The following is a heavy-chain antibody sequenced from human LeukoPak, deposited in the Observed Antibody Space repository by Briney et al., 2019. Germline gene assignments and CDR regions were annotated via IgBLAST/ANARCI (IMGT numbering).Heavy chain of an antibody. J-gene: IGHJ4*02. CDR3: ARKAAGTGFFDY. V-gene: IGHV4-61*01. CDR1: GGSVSSGSYY. CDR2: IHYSGST. D-gene: IGHD6-13*01. Sequence: SETLSLTCTVSGGSVSSGSYYWNRIRQPPGKGLEWIGYIHYSGSTNYNPSLKSRVTISVDTSRNQFSLRLSSVTAADTAMYYCARKAAGTGFFDYWGQGTLVTVSS.